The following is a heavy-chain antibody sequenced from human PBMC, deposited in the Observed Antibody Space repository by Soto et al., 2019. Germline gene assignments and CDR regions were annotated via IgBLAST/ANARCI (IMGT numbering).Heavy chain of an antibody. J-gene: IGHJ3*02. CDR2: IYYSGST. V-gene: IGHV4-31*03. D-gene: IGHD2-15*01. Sequence: SETLSLTCTVSGGSISSGGYYWSWIRQHPGKGLEWIGYIYYSGSTYYNPSLKSRVTISVDTSKNQFSRKLSSVTAADTAVYYCARAPRYCSGGSCARWTFDIWGQGTMVTVSS. CDR1: GGSISSGGYY. CDR3: ARAPRYCSGGSCARWTFDI.